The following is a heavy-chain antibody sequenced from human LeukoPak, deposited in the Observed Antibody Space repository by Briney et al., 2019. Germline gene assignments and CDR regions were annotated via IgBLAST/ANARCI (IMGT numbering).Heavy chain of an antibody. CDR2: IYYSGST. CDR1: GGSISSYY. J-gene: IGHJ4*02. Sequence: PSETLSLTCTVSGGSISSYYWSWIQQPPGKGLEWIGYIYYSGSTNYNPSLKSRVTISVDTSKNQFSLKLSSVTAADTAVYYCARQQLSQLYYFDYWGQGTLVTVSS. V-gene: IGHV4-59*01. CDR3: ARQQLSQLYYFDY. D-gene: IGHD6-13*01.